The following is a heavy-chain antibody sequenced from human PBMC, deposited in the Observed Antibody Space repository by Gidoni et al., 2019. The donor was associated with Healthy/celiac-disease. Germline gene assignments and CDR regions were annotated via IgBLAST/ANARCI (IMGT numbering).Heavy chain of an antibody. CDR1: GGPISSGDYY. V-gene: IGHV4-30-4*01. Sequence: QVQLQESRPGRVKPSQTLSLTCTVSGGPISSGDYYWGWTRQRPGKGLEWIVYIYYSGSTYYNPSLKSRVTISVDTSKTQFSLKLSSVTAADTAVYYCARGLGSGETGWFDPWGQGTLVTVSS. CDR2: IYYSGST. CDR3: ARGLGSGETGWFDP. J-gene: IGHJ5*02. D-gene: IGHD3-10*01.